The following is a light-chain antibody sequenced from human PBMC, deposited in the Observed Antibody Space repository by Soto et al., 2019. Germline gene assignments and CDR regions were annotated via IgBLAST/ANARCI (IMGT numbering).Light chain of an antibody. Sequence: DVQMTQSPSSLSASVGDSVTITCRASQGISNYLAWYQQTPGKVPKLLIYAASTLPSGVPSRLSGSGSGTVFTLTIGSLQPEDVATYYCQKYNSAPFTFGPGTKVDLK. V-gene: IGKV1-27*01. CDR2: AAS. CDR1: QGISNY. CDR3: QKYNSAPFT. J-gene: IGKJ3*01.